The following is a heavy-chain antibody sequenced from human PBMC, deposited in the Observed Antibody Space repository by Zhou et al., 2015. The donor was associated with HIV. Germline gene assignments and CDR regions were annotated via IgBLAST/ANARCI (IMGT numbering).Heavy chain of an antibody. CDR2: IIPIFGTA. D-gene: IGHD3-22*01. V-gene: IGHV1-69*12. Sequence: QVQLVQSGAEVKKPGSSVKVSCKASGGTFSRYGITWVRQAPGQGLEWMGGIIPIFGTANYAQKFQGRVTITADESTSTAYMELSSLRSEDTAVYYCARLTYYYDSSGINWGQGTLVTVSS. CDR1: GGTFSRYG. J-gene: IGHJ4*02. CDR3: ARLTYYYDSSGIN.